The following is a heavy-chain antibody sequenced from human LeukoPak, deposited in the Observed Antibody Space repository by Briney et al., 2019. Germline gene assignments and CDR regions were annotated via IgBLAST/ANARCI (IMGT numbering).Heavy chain of an antibody. CDR1: GGSISSGDYY. V-gene: IGHV4-30-4*01. J-gene: IGHJ6*02. D-gene: IGHD6-19*01. CDR2: IYYSGST. Sequence: PSETLSLTCTVSGGSISSGDYYWSWIRQPPGKGLEWIGYIYYSGSTYYNPSLKSRVTISVDTSKNQFSLKLSSVTAADTAVYYCARDGTGYSSGWPKGEYHYYYGMDVWGQGTTVTVSS. CDR3: ARDGTGYSSGWPKGEYHYYYGMDV.